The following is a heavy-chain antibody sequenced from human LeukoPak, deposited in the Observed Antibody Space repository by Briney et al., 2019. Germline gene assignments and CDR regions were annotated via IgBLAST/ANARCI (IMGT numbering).Heavy chain of an antibody. J-gene: IGHJ4*02. CDR3: ATYSGSSGASDY. V-gene: IGHV3-7*01. CDR2: IKPDGSDK. Sequence: GGSLRLSCAASGFTFSSYWMSWVRQAPGKGLXGVASIKPDGSDKNYVDSVKGRFTISRDNAKNSLYLQVNSPRAEDTAVYYCATYSGSSGASDYWGQGTLVTVSS. D-gene: IGHD5-12*01. CDR1: GFTFSSYW.